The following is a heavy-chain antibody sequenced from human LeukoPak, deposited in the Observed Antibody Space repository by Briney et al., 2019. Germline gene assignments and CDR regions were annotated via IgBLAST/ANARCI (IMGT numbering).Heavy chain of an antibody. CDR3: ASPVRGTANTFDY. CDR1: GFTFSSYE. V-gene: IGHV3-48*03. Sequence: SGGSLRLSCAASGFTFSSYEMNWVRQAPGKGLEWVSYISSSGSTIYYADSVKGRFTISRDNAKNSLYLQMNSLRAEDTAVYYCASPVRGTANTFDYWGQGTLVTVSS. CDR2: ISSSGSTI. J-gene: IGHJ4*02. D-gene: IGHD3-10*01.